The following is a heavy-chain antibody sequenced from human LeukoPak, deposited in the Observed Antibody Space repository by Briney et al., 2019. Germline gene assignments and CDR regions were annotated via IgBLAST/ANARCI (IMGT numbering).Heavy chain of an antibody. CDR1: GFTFSTYS. D-gene: IGHD6-19*01. CDR3: AKDVVPDSGWDLDY. CDR2: IYPRGDST. V-gene: IGHV3-23*01. Sequence: GGSLRLSCAASGFTFSTYSMTWVRQGPGKGLEWVSSIYPRGDSTFYADSVKGGFTISRDNSKNTLYLQMSSLRTEDTAIYYCAKDVVPDSGWDLDYWGQGTLVTVSS. J-gene: IGHJ4*02.